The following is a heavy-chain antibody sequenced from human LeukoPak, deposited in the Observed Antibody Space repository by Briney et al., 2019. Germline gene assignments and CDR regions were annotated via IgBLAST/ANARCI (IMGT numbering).Heavy chain of an antibody. CDR1: GFTVSSNY. CDR2: IYSGGST. CDR3: AKSMDILTGYLWSLDY. D-gene: IGHD3-9*01. J-gene: IGHJ4*02. Sequence: GGSLRLSCAASGFTVSSNYVSWVRQAPGKGLEWVSVIYSGGSTYYADSVKGRFTISRDNSKNTLYLQMNSLRAEDTAVYYCAKSMDILTGYLWSLDYWGQGTLVTVSS. V-gene: IGHV3-66*02.